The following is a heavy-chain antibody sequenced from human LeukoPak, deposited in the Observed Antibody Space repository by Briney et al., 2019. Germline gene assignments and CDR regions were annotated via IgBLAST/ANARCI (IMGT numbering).Heavy chain of an antibody. Sequence: SESLSLTCTVSGDSVSSYYGTWIRQTPGKRLEWIGRISPSGNTKYNPSLKSRVSMSVDRSNNHFTLKLSSVTAADTDVNYCARGLEVTPPRPRGWSFGAVIPRGEQHYYKSYYMDVLVKGTAVTVAS. J-gene: IGHJ6*03. CDR3: ARGLEVTPPRPRGWSFGAVIPRGEQHYYKSYYMDV. CDR2: ISPSGNT. D-gene: IGHD1/OR15-1a*01. V-gene: IGHV4-4*07. CDR1: GDSVSSYY.